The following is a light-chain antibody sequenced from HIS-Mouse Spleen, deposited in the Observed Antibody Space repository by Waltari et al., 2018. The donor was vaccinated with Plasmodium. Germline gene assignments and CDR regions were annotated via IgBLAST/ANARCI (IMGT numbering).Light chain of an antibody. Sequence: SYELTQPPSVSVSPGQTASITCSGDKLGDKYACWYQQKPGQSPVLVIYQDSKRPSGFPERLSGSNSGNTATLTISGTQAMDEADYYCQAWDSSTAVVFGGGTKLTVL. J-gene: IGLJ2*01. V-gene: IGLV3-1*01. CDR1: KLGDKY. CDR3: QAWDSSTAVV. CDR2: QDS.